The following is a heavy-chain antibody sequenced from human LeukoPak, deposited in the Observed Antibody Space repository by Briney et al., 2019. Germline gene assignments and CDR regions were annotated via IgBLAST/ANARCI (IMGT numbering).Heavy chain of an antibody. J-gene: IGHJ4*02. V-gene: IGHV3-23*01. CDR3: AKDLDYGSGYFLFDY. CDR1: GFTFSSYW. Sequence: GGSLRLSCAASGFTFSSYWMSWVRQAPGKGLEGVSAISGSGGSTYYADSVKGRFTISRDNSKNTLYLQMNSLRAEDTAVYYCAKDLDYGSGYFLFDYWGQGTLVTVSS. D-gene: IGHD3-10*01. CDR2: ISGSGGST.